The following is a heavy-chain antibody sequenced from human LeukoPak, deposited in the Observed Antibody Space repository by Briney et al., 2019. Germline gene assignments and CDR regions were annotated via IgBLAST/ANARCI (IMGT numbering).Heavy chain of an antibody. CDR3: ARKGLDYYYYMDV. J-gene: IGHJ6*03. CDR2: IIPILGIA. CDR1: GGTFSSYT. Sequence: SVKVSCKASGGTFSSYTISWVRQAHGQGLEWMGRIIPILGIANYAQKFQSRVTITADKSTSTAYMDLSSLRSEDTAVYYCARKGLDYYYYMDVWGKGTTVTVSS. V-gene: IGHV1-69*02.